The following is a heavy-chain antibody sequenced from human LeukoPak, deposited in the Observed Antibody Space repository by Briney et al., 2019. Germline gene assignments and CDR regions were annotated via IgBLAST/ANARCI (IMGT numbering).Heavy chain of an antibody. D-gene: IGHD3-22*01. CDR3: ARPSTYYYDSSGYYYDY. CDR2: ISAYNGNT. CDR1: GYTFTSYG. J-gene: IGHJ4*02. Sequence: EASVKVSCKASGYTFTSYGISWVRQAPGQGLEWMGWISAYNGNTNYAQKLQGRVTMTTDTSTSTAYMELRSLRSDDTAVYYCARPSTYYYDSSGYYYDYWGQGTLVTVSS. V-gene: IGHV1-18*01.